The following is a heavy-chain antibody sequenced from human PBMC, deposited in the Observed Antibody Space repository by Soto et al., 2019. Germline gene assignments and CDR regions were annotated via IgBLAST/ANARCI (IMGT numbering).Heavy chain of an antibody. CDR1: GYTFTNND. Sequence: GASVKGACKASGYTFTNNDVSWGRQATGQGLEWMGWMNPGSGDTGYAQKFQGRVTMTRDISIATAYMELNSLTSEDTAIYYCARMESFGSLNWFDPWGQGPLVTVSS. CDR2: MNPGSGDT. J-gene: IGHJ5*02. D-gene: IGHD5-18*01. CDR3: ARMESFGSLNWFDP. V-gene: IGHV1-8*01.